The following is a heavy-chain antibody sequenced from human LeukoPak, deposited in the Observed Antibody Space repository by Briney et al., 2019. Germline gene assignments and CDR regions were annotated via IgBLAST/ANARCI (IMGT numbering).Heavy chain of an antibody. J-gene: IGHJ4*02. V-gene: IGHV3-20*04. Sequence: RTGGSLRLSCTASGFAFDEHGMSWVRQVPGKGLEWVSGINWSGGSTGYADPLRGRFTISRDNAKNSLYLQMDSLRAGDTALYYCARAPITSPFYFDYWGQGTLVTVSS. CDR3: ARAPITSPFYFDY. CDR1: GFAFDEHG. CDR2: INWSGGST. D-gene: IGHD2-2*01.